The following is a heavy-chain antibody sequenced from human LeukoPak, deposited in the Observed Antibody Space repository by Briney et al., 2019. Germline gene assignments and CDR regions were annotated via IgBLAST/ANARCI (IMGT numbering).Heavy chain of an antibody. V-gene: IGHV5-51*01. J-gene: IGHJ4*02. D-gene: IGHD2-2*01. Sequence: GESLKISCEGSGYSFTNYWIGWVRQMPGKGLEWTGVIYPDDSDTRYSPSFQGQVTISADKSIGTAYLQWSSLKASDTAMYYFAIGGDSSTSCYRCFNYWGQGTLVTVSS. CDR1: GYSFTNYW. CDR3: AIGGDSSTSCYRCFNY. CDR2: IYPDDSDT.